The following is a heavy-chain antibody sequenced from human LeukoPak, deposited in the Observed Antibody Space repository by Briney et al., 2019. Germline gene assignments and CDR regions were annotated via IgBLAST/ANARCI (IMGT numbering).Heavy chain of an antibody. CDR2: ISSSSSYI. Sequence: GGSLRLSCAASGFIFGSYTMNWVRQAPGKGLEWVSSISSSSSYIYYADSVKGRFTISRDDAKNSLYLQMNSLRAEDTAVYYCARSADMGLQLTWLKYWGQGILVTVSS. D-gene: IGHD5-24*01. J-gene: IGHJ4*02. CDR1: GFIFGSYT. V-gene: IGHV3-21*01. CDR3: ARSADMGLQLTWLKY.